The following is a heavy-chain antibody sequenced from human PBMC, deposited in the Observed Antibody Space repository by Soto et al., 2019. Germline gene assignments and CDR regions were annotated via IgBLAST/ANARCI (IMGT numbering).Heavy chain of an antibody. V-gene: IGHV4-59*01. CDR3: ARGPGWLFGGGYYFDY. D-gene: IGHD3-22*01. Sequence: SETLSLTCTVSGGSISSYYWSWIRQPPGKGLEWIGYIHYSGSTNYNPSLKSRVTISVDTSKNQFSLKLSSVTAADTAVYYCARGPGWLFGGGYYFDYWGQGTLVTVSS. CDR1: GGSISSYY. J-gene: IGHJ4*02. CDR2: IHYSGST.